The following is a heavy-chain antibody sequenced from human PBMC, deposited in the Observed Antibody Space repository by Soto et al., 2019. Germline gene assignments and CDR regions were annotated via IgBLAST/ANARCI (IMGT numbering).Heavy chain of an antibody. J-gene: IGHJ3*02. CDR1: GRSISSGGYY. CDR2: IYYSGST. Sequence: SDTLSPTSSVSGRSISSGGYYWSWIRQHPGKGLEWIGYIYYSGSTYYNPSLKSRVTISVDTSKNQFSLKLSSVTAADTAVYYCARARDIVVVVAAPETTDAFDIWGQGTMVT. CDR3: ARARDIVVVVAAPETTDAFDI. V-gene: IGHV4-31*03. D-gene: IGHD2-15*01.